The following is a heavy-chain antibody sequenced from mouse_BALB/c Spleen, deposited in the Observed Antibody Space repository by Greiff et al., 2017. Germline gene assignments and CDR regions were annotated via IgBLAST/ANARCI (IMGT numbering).Heavy chain of an antibody. D-gene: IGHD1-1*02. J-gene: IGHJ4*01. CDR3: ARPSILWDDAMDY. Sequence: EVHLVESGGGLVQPGGSLKLSCAASGFTFSSYTMSWVRQTPEKRLEWVAYISNGGGSTYYPDTVKGRFTISRDNAKTTLYLQMSSLKSEDTAMYYCARPSILWDDAMDYWGQGTSGSVSS. CDR2: ISNGGGST. V-gene: IGHV5-12-2*01. CDR1: GFTFSSYT.